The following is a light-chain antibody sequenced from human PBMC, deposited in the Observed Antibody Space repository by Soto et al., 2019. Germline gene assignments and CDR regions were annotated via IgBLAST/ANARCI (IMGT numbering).Light chain of an antibody. V-gene: IGLV2-11*01. Sequence: QSALTQPRSVSGSPGQSVTISCTGTSGDVGIVSWYQQHPGKPPKPLIYEVTKRPSDAPDRFSGSKSADTASLTISGLQAEDEADYYCCSSAVGHTSVLFGGGTKLTVL. CDR2: EVT. CDR3: CSSAVGHTSVL. CDR1: SGDVGI. J-gene: IGLJ2*01.